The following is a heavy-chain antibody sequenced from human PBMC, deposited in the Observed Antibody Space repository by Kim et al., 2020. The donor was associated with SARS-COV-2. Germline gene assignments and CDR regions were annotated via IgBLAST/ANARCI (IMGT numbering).Heavy chain of an antibody. CDR3: AKGDSYYYDSTFLGLRYFDL. D-gene: IGHD3-22*01. V-gene: IGHV3-23*01. CDR1: GFTFSSYA. Sequence: GGSLRLSCAASGFTFSSYAMSWVRQAPGKGLEWVSAISGSGGSTYYADSVKGRFTISRDNSKNTLYLQMNSLRAEDTAVYYCAKGDSYYYDSTFLGLRYFDLWGRGTLVTVSS. J-gene: IGHJ2*01. CDR2: ISGSGGST.